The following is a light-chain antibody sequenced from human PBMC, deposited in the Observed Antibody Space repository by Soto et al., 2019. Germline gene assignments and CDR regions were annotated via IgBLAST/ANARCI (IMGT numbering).Light chain of an antibody. J-gene: IGKJ5*01. V-gene: IGKV1-12*02. CDR3: QQANSFLSST. CDR1: QDISSW. CDR2: AAS. Sequence: DIQMTQSPSSVSASVGDSVTITCRASQDISSWLAWYQQKPGKAPKLLIYAASILQSGVPSRFSGSGFGAAFSLSSRSLRPEDCATYVCQQANSFLSSTFVPGTRLEMK.